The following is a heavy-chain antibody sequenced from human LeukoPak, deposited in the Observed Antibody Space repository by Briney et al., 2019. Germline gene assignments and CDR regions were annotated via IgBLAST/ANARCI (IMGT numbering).Heavy chain of an antibody. J-gene: IGHJ5*02. CDR3: ATGDKELLFKRGKGGFDP. D-gene: IGHD2-2*01. CDR1: GFTFSSYA. CDR2: ISGSGGST. Sequence: PGGSLRLSCAASGFTFSSYAMSWVRQAPGKGLEWVSAISGSGGSTYYADSVKGRFTISRDNSKNTLYLQMNSLRAEDTAVYYCATGDKELLFKRGKGGFDPWGQGTLVTVSS. V-gene: IGHV3-23*01.